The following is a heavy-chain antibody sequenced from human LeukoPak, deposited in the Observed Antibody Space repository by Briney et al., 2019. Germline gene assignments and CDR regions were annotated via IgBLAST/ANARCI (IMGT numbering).Heavy chain of an antibody. V-gene: IGHV1-2*02. CDR3: ARGGLRGSYYEYFHH. CDR2: INPNSGGT. J-gene: IGHJ1*01. Sequence: GASVKVSCKASGYTFTGYYMHWVRQAPGQGLEWMGWINPNSGGTNYAQKFQGRVTMTRDTSISTAYMELSRLRSDDTAVYYCARGGLRGSYYEYFHHWGQGTLVSVSS. D-gene: IGHD1-26*01. CDR1: GYTFTGYY.